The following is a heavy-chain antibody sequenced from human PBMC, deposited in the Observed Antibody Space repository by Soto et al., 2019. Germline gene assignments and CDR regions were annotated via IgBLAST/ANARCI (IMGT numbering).Heavy chain of an antibody. J-gene: IGHJ6*02. CDR2: IRSKAYGGTT. Sequence: PGGSLRLSCTASGFTFGDYAMSWVRQAPGKGLEWVGFIRSKAYGGTTEYAASVKGRFTISRDDSKSIAYLQMNSLKTEDTAVYYCTRGENYNYYYYYGMDVWGQGTTVTVS. CDR1: GFTFGDYA. D-gene: IGHD1-7*01. V-gene: IGHV3-49*04. CDR3: TRGENYNYYYYYGMDV.